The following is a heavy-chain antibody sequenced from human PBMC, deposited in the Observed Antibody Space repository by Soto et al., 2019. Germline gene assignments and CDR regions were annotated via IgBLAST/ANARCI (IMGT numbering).Heavy chain of an antibody. D-gene: IGHD3-9*01. CDR1: GVPISSYC. Sequence: SETLSLTCTVSGVPISSYCWRWIRQPPGKGLEWIGYIYYTGSTNYNPSLKRRVTFSADSSRSQFSLRLNSVTAADTAVYYCARTVLGPDLLADSFADYYYYMDVWGQGTTVTVSS. CDR3: ARTVLGPDLLADSFADYYYYMDV. V-gene: IGHV4-59*08. CDR2: IYYTGST. J-gene: IGHJ6*03.